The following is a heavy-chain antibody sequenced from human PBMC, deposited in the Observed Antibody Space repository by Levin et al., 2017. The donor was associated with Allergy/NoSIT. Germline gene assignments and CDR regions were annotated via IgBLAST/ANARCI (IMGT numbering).Heavy chain of an antibody. CDR3: ATEAWYRFDS. D-gene: IGHD6-13*01. V-gene: IGHV3-11*03. J-gene: IGHJ4*02. CDR2: IDGGSGYT. CDR1: GFYFSAQF. Sequence: PGGSLRLSCSASGFYFSAQFMTWIRQAPGKGLEWLSVIDGGSGYTHYADPVKDRFSIFRDNAKNSLFLQLNNLRVEDTAVYYCATEAWYRFDSWGQGTLVTVSS.